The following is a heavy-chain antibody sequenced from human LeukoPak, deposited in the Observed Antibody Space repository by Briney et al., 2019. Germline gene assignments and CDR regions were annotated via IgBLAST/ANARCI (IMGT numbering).Heavy chain of an antibody. V-gene: IGHV1-18*01. CDR2: VSAYNGNT. CDR1: VYSFIIYG. D-gene: IGHD3-10*01. CDR3: AREGGVWGVTVAGFDP. J-gene: IGHJ5*02. Sequence: GASVKVSFKSSVYSFIIYGFSWVRQAPGQGLEWRGWVSAYNGNTKYAQKFQDRVTITTNPSTSTAYMELRSLRPDDTAVYYCAREGGVWGVTVAGFDPWGQGTLVSVSS.